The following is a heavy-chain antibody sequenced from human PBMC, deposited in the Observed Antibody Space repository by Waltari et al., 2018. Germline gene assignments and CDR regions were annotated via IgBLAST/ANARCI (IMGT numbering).Heavy chain of an antibody. V-gene: IGHV4-4*02. Sequence: QVQLQESGPGLVQPSGTLSLPCAVSGGSLSSSNWWSWVRQPPGKGLEWIGEIYHSGSTNYNPSLKSRVTISVDKSKNQFSLKLSSVTAADTAVYYCARDLNGDYELMDVWGQGTTVTVSS. D-gene: IGHD4-17*01. CDR3: ARDLNGDYELMDV. CDR2: IYHSGST. CDR1: GGSLSSSNW. J-gene: IGHJ6*02.